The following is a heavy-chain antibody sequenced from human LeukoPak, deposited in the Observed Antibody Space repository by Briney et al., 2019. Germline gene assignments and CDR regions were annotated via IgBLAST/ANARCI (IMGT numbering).Heavy chain of an antibody. CDR3: VRRLTGD. CDR1: GGSISSYY. J-gene: IGHJ4*02. D-gene: IGHD7-27*01. CDR2: IYYSGST. V-gene: IGHV4-59*08. Sequence: SETLSLTCTVSGGSISSYYWSWIRQPPGKGLEWIGYIYYSGSTNYNPSLKSRVTISVDTSKNQFSLKLSSVTAADTAVYYCVRRLTGDWGQGTLVTVSS.